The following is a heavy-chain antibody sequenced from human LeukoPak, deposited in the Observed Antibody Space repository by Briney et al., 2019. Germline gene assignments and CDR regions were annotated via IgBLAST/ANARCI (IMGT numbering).Heavy chain of an antibody. CDR3: ARGFDY. J-gene: IGHJ4*02. Sequence: ASVKVSCKASGYTFTRYGISWVRQAPGQGLEWVGWISGYNGNTKYAQKFQGRVTITWDTSASTAYMELSSLRSEDTAVYYCARGFDYWGQGTLVTVSS. V-gene: IGHV1-18*01. CDR2: ISGYNGNT. CDR1: GYTFTRYG.